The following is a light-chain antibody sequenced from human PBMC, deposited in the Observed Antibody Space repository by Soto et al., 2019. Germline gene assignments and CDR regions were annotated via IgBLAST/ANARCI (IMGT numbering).Light chain of an antibody. V-gene: IGLV2-23*02. CDR3: CSYVRTGAYV. CDR2: EVT. Sequence: QSVLTQPASVSGSPGQSITISCTGTSSDVGHFNLVSWYQQHPDKAPKVIIFEVTKRPAGVSDRFSASKSGYPASLTIFGLLSEDEADYYFCSYVRTGAYVFGTGNKVTGL. J-gene: IGLJ1*01. CDR1: SSDVGHFNL.